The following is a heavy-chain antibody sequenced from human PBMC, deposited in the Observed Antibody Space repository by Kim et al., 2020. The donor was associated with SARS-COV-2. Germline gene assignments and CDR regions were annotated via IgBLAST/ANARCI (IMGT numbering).Heavy chain of an antibody. CDR3: ARNRNYCYYMDV. CDR1: GFTVSTNY. J-gene: IGHJ6*03. V-gene: IGHV3-66*01. CDR2: IYSSGST. Sequence: GGSLRLSCAASGFTVSTNYMSWVRQAPGKGLEWVSVIYSSGSTYYAASVKGRFTISRDNSKNTLYLQMSSLRVEDTAIYFCARNRNYCYYMDVWGKGTTV.